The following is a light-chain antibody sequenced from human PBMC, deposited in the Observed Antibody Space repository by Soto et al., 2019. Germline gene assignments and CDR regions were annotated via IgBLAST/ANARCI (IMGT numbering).Light chain of an antibody. J-gene: IGKJ3*01. CDR1: QSVSSY. Sequence: EIVLTQSPATLSLSPGERATLSCRASQSVSSYLAWYQQKPSQAPRLLIYDASNRATGIPARFRGSGSETDFTLTISSLEPEDFAVYYCQQRSNWPPPTFGPGTKVDSK. CDR3: QQRSNWPPPT. V-gene: IGKV3-11*01. CDR2: DAS.